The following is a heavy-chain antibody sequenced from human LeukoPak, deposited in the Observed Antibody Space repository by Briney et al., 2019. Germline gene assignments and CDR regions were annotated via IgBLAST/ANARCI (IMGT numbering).Heavy chain of an antibody. J-gene: IGHJ4*02. CDR2: IYTSGST. CDR3: ARGRAVVAPAAKRHYFDY. Sequence: SETLSLTCTVSGGSISSYYWSWIRQPAGKGLEWIGRIYTSGSTNYNPSLKSRVTMSVDTSKNQFSLKLSSVTAADTAVYYCARGRAVVAPAAKRHYFDYWGQGTLVTVSS. CDR1: GGSISSYY. D-gene: IGHD2-2*01. V-gene: IGHV4-4*07.